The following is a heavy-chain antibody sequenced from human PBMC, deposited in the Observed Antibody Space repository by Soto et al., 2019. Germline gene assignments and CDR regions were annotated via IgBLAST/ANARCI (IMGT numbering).Heavy chain of an antibody. CDR3: ARDRFPHVGAMDY. D-gene: IGHD1-26*01. V-gene: IGHV1-18*04. J-gene: IGHJ4*02. CDR2: ISAYNGNT. Sequence: VASVKVSCEASGYTFTSYGISWVRQAPGQGLEGMGWISAYNGNTNYAQKLQGRVTMTTDTSTSTAYMELRSPRSDDTAVYYCARDRFPHVGAMDYWGQGTLITFST. CDR1: GYTFTSYG.